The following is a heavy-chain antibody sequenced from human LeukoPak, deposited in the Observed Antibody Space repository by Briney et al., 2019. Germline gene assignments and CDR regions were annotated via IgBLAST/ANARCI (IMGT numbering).Heavy chain of an antibody. CDR3: AREGDSSSWYSDY. CDR2: TYYRSKLYN. CDR1: GDSVSSNRAA. V-gene: IGHV6-1*01. Sequence: SQTLSLTCAISGDSVSSNRAAWNWIRQAPSRGLEWLGRTYYRSKLYNDYAVSVKSTIPINPDTSKNQFSLQLNSVTPEDTAVYYCAREGDSSSWYSDYWGQGTLVTVSS. D-gene: IGHD6-13*01. J-gene: IGHJ4*02.